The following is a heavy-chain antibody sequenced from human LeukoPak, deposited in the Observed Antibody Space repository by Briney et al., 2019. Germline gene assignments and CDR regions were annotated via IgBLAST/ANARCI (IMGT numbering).Heavy chain of an antibody. J-gene: IGHJ4*02. Sequence: GSLKPSRSGFGFTFFKLYMKWGRPAPRKGVECVAKIKPDGSEKYYMDSVEGRFTISRDNSKNALYLQLNSLRAEDTAVYYCARETWWRFDYWGQGSPVTVSS. CDR1: GFTFFKLY. D-gene: IGHD2-15*01. CDR3: ARETWWRFDY. CDR2: IKPDGSEK. V-gene: IGHV3-7*01.